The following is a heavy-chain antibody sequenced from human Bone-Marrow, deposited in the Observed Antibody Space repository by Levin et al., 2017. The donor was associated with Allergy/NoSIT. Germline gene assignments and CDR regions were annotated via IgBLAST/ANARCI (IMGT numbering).Heavy chain of an antibody. CDR3: ARGASVQSY. CDR2: INHSGST. Sequence: SCAVYGGSFSGYYWSWIRQPPGKGLEWIGEINHSGSTNYNPSLKSRVTISVDTSKNQFSLKLSSVTAADTAVYYCARGASVQSYWGQGTLVTVSS. CDR1: GGSFSGYY. J-gene: IGHJ4*02. D-gene: IGHD1-1*01. V-gene: IGHV4-34*01.